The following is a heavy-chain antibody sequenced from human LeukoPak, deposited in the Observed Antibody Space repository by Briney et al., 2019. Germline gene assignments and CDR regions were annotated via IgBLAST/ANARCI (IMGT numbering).Heavy chain of an antibody. J-gene: IGHJ4*02. CDR1: GFPFSSSS. CDR2: ISSSSSTI. Sequence: GGSLRLSCAASGFPFSSSSMNWVRQAPGKGLEWVSYISSSSSTIYYADSVKGRFTISRYNAKNSMYLQMNSLTAEDTAVYYCAREGIQLTIDYWGQGTLVTVSS. D-gene: IGHD5-18*01. CDR3: AREGIQLTIDY. V-gene: IGHV3-48*04.